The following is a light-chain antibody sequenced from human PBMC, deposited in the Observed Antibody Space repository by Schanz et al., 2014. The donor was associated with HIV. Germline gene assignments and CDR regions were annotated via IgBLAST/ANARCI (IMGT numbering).Light chain of an antibody. J-gene: IGKJ3*01. V-gene: IGKV3-20*01. CDR2: AAS. Sequence: EVVLTQSPGTLSLSPGERATLSCRASQSVSSSYLAWYQQKPGQAPRLLIYAASRRASGIPDRFSGSGSGADFTLTISGLEPEDFAVYYCHHYGGSFGPGTTVDYK. CDR1: QSVSSSY. CDR3: HHYGGS.